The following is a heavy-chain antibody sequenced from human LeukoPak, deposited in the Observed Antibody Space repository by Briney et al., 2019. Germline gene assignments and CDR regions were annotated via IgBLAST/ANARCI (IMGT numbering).Heavy chain of an antibody. J-gene: IGHJ4*02. D-gene: IGHD3-9*01. CDR3: ARAALRYFDWLAPFDY. Sequence: GGSLRLSCAASGFTFSSYATHWVRQAPGKGLEWVAVISYDGSNKYYADSVKGRFTISRDNSKNTLYLQMNSLRAEDTAVYYCARAALRYFDWLAPFDYWGQGTLVTVSS. V-gene: IGHV3-30*04. CDR2: ISYDGSNK. CDR1: GFTFSSYA.